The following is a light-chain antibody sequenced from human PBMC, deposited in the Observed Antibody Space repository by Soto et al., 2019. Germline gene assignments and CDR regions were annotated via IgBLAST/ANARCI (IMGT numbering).Light chain of an antibody. J-gene: IGLJ1*01. CDR2: GVS. CDR3: VSYTSSIAWV. Sequence: QSALTQPASVSGSPGQSITISCTGTSSDVGGYNYVSWFQQHPGKAPKFMIYGVSNRPSGVSNRFSGSKSGNTASLTISGLQAEDEADYYCVSYTSSIAWVFGTGTKVTAL. V-gene: IGLV2-14*01. CDR1: SSDVGGYNY.